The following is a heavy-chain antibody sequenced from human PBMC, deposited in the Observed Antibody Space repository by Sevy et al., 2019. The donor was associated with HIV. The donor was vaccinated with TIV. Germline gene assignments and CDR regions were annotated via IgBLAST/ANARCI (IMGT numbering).Heavy chain of an antibody. Sequence: GESLKISCAGSGITVSSNYMSWVRQAPGKGLEWVSVIYSGGTTYYADSVKDRLTISRDNSKNTVYLQMNSLRAEDAAVYYCARHLTTVTGDYYYYYGMDVWGQGTTVTVSS. CDR1: GITVSSNY. CDR2: IYSGGTT. CDR3: ARHLTTVTGDYYYYYGMDV. V-gene: IGHV3-66*04. D-gene: IGHD4-17*01. J-gene: IGHJ6*02.